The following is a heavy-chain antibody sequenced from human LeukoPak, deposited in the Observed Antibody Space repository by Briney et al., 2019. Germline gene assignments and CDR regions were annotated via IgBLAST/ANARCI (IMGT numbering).Heavy chain of an antibody. CDR2: IIPILGIA. Sequence: GASVPVSCKGSGGTFSSYAISWVRQAPGQGLEWMGRIIPILGIAKYAQNFQGRVTITADKYTRTAYMVLRNRRYEDKPVDNCSRNELGATIDYWGGEGMLAVAS. V-gene: IGHV1-69*04. CDR1: GGTFSSYA. J-gene: IGHJ4*02. CDR3: SRNELGATIDY. D-gene: IGHD1-26*01.